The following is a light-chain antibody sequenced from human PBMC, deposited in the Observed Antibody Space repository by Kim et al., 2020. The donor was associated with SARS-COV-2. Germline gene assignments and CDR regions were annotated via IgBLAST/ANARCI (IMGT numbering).Light chain of an antibody. J-gene: IGKJ4*01. CDR2: KAS. CDR1: QRISSW. V-gene: IGKV1-5*03. CDR3: QQYNSYPLT. Sequence: AAVGDSVTITCRASQRISSWLAWYQHRPGTAPKLLIYKASTLQTGVPSRFSGSGSGTEFTLTISSLVPDDFATYFCQQYNSYPLTFGGGTKVDIK.